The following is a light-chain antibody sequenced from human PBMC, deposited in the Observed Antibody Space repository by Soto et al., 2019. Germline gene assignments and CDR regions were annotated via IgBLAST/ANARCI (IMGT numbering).Light chain of an antibody. J-gene: IGKJ4*01. CDR2: GAS. CDR3: QKYNNWPLT. Sequence: VLTHSPATRSASPLGTATRSFMASQSVSSNLAWYQQKPGQAPRLVIYGASTRATGIPAKFRGSGSGTEFTLTISSLQSEDFAVYYCQKYNNWPLTCGGGHKGAIK. CDR1: QSVSSN. V-gene: IGKV3-15*01.